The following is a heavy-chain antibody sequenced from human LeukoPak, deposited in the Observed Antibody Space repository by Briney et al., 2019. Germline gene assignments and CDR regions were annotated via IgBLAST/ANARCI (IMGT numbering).Heavy chain of an antibody. D-gene: IGHD6-6*01. V-gene: IGHV1-18*01. Sequence: GASVKVSCQTSGYNFKTHAVSWVRQVPGQGLEWMGWISGYNGDTAFAQKFQGRVTMTTDTSTSTAYMELRSLRSDDTAVYYCARVVEQLALYFDYWGQGTLVTVSS. J-gene: IGHJ4*02. CDR2: ISGYNGDT. CDR3: ARVVEQLALYFDY. CDR1: GYNFKTHA.